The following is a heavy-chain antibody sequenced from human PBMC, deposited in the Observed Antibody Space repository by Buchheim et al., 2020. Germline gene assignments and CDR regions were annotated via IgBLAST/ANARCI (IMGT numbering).Heavy chain of an antibody. CDR3: ARITYYYDSSGYLIPDY. CDR2: IDWDDDK. J-gene: IGHJ4*02. CDR1: GFSLSTSGMC. Sequence: QVTLRESGPALVKPTQTLTLTCTFSGFSLSTSGMCVSWIRQPPGKALEWLARIDWDDDKYYSTSLKTRLTISKDTSKNQVVLTMTNMDPVDTATYYCARITYYYDSSGYLIPDYWGQGTL. V-gene: IGHV2-70*15. D-gene: IGHD3-22*01.